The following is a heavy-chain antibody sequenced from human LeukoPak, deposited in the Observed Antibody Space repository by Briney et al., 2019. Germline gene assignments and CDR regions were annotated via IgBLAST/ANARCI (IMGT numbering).Heavy chain of an antibody. Sequence: ASVLISCRASGYTFTGYYMHWVRQDPGQGLEWMGWINPNSGGTNYAEKFQGRVTMTRDTSISTAYMELSRLRSDDTAVYYCARDPGVSVAAYYFDYWGQGTLVTVSS. D-gene: IGHD6-19*01. J-gene: IGHJ4*02. CDR1: GYTFTGYY. CDR3: ARDPGVSVAAYYFDY. V-gene: IGHV1-2*02. CDR2: INPNSGGT.